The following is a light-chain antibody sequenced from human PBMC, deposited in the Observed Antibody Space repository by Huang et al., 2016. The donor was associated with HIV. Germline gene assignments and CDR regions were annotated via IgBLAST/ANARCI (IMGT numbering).Light chain of an antibody. J-gene: IGKJ3*01. V-gene: IGKV3-15*01. CDR1: QSVSSN. CDR2: GAS. Sequence: EIVMTQSPATLSVSPGERATLSCRTSQSVSSNLAWYQQNTGQAPRLLIYGASTRATGIPARFSVSGSGTEFTLTISSLQSEDFAVYYCQQYNNWPKVFTFGPGTKVDIK. CDR3: QQYNNWPKVFT.